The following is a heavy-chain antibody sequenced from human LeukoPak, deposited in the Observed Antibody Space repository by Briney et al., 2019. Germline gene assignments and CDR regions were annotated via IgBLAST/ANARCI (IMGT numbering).Heavy chain of an antibody. V-gene: IGHV1-2*02. CDR1: GYTFTGYY. J-gene: IGHJ4*02. CDR2: INPNSGGT. Sequence: GASVKVSCKASGYTFTGYYMHWVRQAPGQGLEWMGWINPNSGGTNYAQKFQGRVTMTRDTSISTAYMELSRLRSDDTAVYYCARGPSLLEWLLGFDYWGQGTLVTVSS. CDR3: ARGPSLLEWLLGFDY. D-gene: IGHD3-3*01.